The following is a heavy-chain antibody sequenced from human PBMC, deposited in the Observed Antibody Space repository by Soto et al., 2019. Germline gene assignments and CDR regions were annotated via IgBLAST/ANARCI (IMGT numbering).Heavy chain of an antibody. Sequence: QVQLVESGGGVVQPGRSLRLSCAASGFTFSSYAMHWVRQAPGKGLEWVAVISYDGSNKYYADSVKGRFTISRDNSKNPLYLPMNRLRAEDTGVYYCARELVGHLVVVTAHNPRPFGWFDPWGQGTLVTVSS. V-gene: IGHV3-30-3*01. CDR2: ISYDGSNK. J-gene: IGHJ5*02. D-gene: IGHD2-21*02. CDR1: GFTFSSYA. CDR3: ARELVGHLVVVTAHNPRPFGWFDP.